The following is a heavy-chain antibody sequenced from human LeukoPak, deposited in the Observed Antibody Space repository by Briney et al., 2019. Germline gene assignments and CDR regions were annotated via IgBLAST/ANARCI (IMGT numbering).Heavy chain of an antibody. V-gene: IGHV3-23*01. Sequence: GGSLRLSCAASGFTLSSYAIRWVRQAPGKGLQWVSAVSGSGGSTYYADSVTGRVTISRDKSKNTMYLQMNSLRAADTAVYYCARALVLSGANWIAGWGEGSLV. D-gene: IGHD2-15*01. CDR2: VSGSGGST. J-gene: IGHJ5*02. CDR1: GFTLSSYA. CDR3: ARALVLSGANWIAG.